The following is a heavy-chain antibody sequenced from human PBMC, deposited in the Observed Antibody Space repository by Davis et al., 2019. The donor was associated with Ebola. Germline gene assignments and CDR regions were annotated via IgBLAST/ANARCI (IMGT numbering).Heavy chain of an antibody. CDR2: IFYNGIT. Sequence: SETLSLTCTVSADFFTTYYWNWIRQAPGKGLEWIGDIFYNGITNYNPSLKSRLTISIDTSTNQFSLKLRSVTAADTAMYYCARANTGMVPPEIDSWGQGTKVTVSS. D-gene: IGHD5-18*01. CDR3: ARANTGMVPPEIDS. CDR1: ADFFTTYY. J-gene: IGHJ4*02. V-gene: IGHV4-59*01.